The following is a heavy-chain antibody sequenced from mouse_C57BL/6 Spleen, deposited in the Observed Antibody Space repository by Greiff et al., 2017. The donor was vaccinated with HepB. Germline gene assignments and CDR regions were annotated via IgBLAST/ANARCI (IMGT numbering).Heavy chain of an antibody. CDR2: IDPETGGT. V-gene: IGHV1-15*01. CDR3: TRSLLLRGMDY. Sequence: QVQLQQSGAELVRPGASVTLSCKASGYTFTDYEMHWVKQTPVHGLEWIGAIDPETGGTAYNQKFKGKAILTADKSSSTAYMALRSLTSEDSAVYYCTRSLLLRGMDYWGQGTSVTVSS. D-gene: IGHD1-1*01. CDR1: GYTFTDYE. J-gene: IGHJ4*01.